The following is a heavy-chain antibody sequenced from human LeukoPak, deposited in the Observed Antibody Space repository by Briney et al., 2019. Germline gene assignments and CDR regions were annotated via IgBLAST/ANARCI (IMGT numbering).Heavy chain of an antibody. CDR3: AREVPRNISSGYCLDY. J-gene: IGHJ4*02. D-gene: IGHD3-22*01. Sequence: SETLSLTCTVSGYSISSGYYWGWIRQPPGKGLEWIGSIYHSGSTYYNPSLKRQVTISVDTSRNQFSLKLRSVTAADTAVYYCAREVPRNISSGYCLDYWGQGTLVTVSS. CDR2: IYHSGST. V-gene: IGHV4-38-2*02. CDR1: GYSISSGYY.